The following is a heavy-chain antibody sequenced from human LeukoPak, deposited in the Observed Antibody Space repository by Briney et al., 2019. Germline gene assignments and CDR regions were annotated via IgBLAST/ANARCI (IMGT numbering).Heavy chain of an antibody. CDR1: GYSISSGYY. D-gene: IGHD3-22*01. Sequence: SETLSLTCTVSGYSISSGYYWGWIRQPPGKGLEWIGSIYHSGSTYYNPSLKSRVTISVDTSKNQFSLKLSSVTAADTAVYYCARDWYYYDSSGPVLSNWFDPWGQGTLVTVSS. CDR3: ARDWYYYDSSGPVLSNWFDP. CDR2: IYHSGST. J-gene: IGHJ5*02. V-gene: IGHV4-38-2*02.